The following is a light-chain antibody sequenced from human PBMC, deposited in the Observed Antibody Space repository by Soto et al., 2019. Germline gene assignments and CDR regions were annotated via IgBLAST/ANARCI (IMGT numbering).Light chain of an antibody. V-gene: IGLV1-44*01. Sequence: QSVLTQPPSASGPPGQRVTISCSGSTSNIGSNTVNWYQQLPGTAPKPLIYSNNQRPSGVPDRFSGSKSGTSASLAISGLQSEDEADYYCAAWDDSLSGYVFGTGTKVTVL. CDR2: SNN. CDR1: TSNIGSNT. J-gene: IGLJ1*01. CDR3: AAWDDSLSGYV.